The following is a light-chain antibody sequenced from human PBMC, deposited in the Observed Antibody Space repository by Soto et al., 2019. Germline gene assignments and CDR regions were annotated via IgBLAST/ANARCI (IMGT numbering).Light chain of an antibody. V-gene: IGKV3-11*01. Sequence: EIVLTQSPGTLSFSPGERATLSCGASQSVCNHLAWYQQKPGQAPRLLIYDTFNRATGIPARFSGSGSGTDFTLTISSLEPEDVGVYYCQQRANWPPKVTFGGGTKVEIK. CDR2: DTF. CDR3: QQRANWPPKVT. CDR1: QSVCNH. J-gene: IGKJ4*01.